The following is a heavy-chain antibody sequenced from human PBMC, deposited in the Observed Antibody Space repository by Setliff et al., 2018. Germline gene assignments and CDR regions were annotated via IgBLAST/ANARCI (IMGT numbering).Heavy chain of an antibody. J-gene: IGHJ4*02. CDR1: GGTFSSYA. Sequence: ASVKVSCKASGGTFSSYAMHWVRQAPGQRLEWMGFIYTDNGNTKYSKNFQDRVAITRDTSASTAYMELSSLTSEDTAVYFCARGSRGFDYWGQGALVTVSS. V-gene: IGHV1-3*04. CDR2: IYTDNGNT. CDR3: ARGSRGFDY.